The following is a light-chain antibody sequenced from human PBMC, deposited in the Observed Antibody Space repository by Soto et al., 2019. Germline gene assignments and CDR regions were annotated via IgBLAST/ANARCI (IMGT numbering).Light chain of an antibody. J-gene: IGKJ2*01. CDR1: QVIGSRY. Sequence: EIVMTQSPGTLSLSPGERATISCRASQVIGSRYLAWYHQKSGQAPRLLIYGASSRATGIPDRFSGSGSGTYFTLTISRMEPEDFGVYYCQQFGSLIPNTFGQGTKLEIK. CDR3: QQFGSLIPNT. CDR2: GAS. V-gene: IGKV3-20*01.